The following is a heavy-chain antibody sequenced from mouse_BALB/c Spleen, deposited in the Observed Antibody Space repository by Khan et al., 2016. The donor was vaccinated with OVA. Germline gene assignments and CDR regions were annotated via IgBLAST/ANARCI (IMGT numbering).Heavy chain of an antibody. CDR2: INPSNGGT. Sequence: VQLQQSGAELVKPGASVKLSCKASGYTFTSYYMYWVKQRPGQGLEWIGEINPSNGGTNFNEKFKSKATLTVDKSSSTAYMQLSSLTSEDSAVYYCTSFLGLAWFAYWGQGTLVTVSA. CDR1: GYTFTSYY. V-gene: IGHV1S81*02. J-gene: IGHJ3*01. D-gene: IGHD4-1*01. CDR3: TSFLGLAWFAY.